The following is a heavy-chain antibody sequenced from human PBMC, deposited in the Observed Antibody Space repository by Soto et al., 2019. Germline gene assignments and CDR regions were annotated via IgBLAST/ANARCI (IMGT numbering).Heavy chain of an antibody. J-gene: IGHJ4*02. V-gene: IGHV1-18*04. CDR2: ISGYNGHT. CDR1: GYTFSSYG. D-gene: IGHD1-1*01. CDR3: ARDGNWNHEPFDY. Sequence: QVQLVQSGVEVKKPEASVKVSCKASGYTFSSYGISWVRQSPGQGLEWMGWISGYNGHTNYDPKVQDRVTLTTDTVTSTAYLELRSLRSDDTAVYFCARDGNWNHEPFDYWGQGTLVTVSS.